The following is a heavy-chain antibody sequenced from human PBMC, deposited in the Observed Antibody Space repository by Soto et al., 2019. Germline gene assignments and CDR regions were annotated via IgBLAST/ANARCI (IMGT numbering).Heavy chain of an antibody. Sequence: GGSLRLSCAASGFTFSSYSMNWVRQAPGKGLEWVSYISSSSSTIYYADPVKGRFTISRDNAKNSLYLQMNSLRAEDTAVYYCARSFGGPREVCSSTSCHRDYWGQGTLVTVSS. CDR2: ISSSSSTI. CDR3: ARSFGGPREVCSSTSCHRDY. D-gene: IGHD2-2*01. CDR1: GFTFSSYS. V-gene: IGHV3-48*01. J-gene: IGHJ4*02.